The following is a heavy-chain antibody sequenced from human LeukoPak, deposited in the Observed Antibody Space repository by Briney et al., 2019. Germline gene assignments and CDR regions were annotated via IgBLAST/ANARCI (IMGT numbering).Heavy chain of an antibody. CDR1: GVPFSVYE. Sequence: GGSLSLSCAVSGVPFSVYEMNWVRQAPGKGLEWVSNVGSSGAIRHYADSVKGRFSISRDNAENSLFLQMNSLRVEGTGIYYCALLAVASDFDYWGQGALVTVSS. D-gene: IGHD6-19*01. J-gene: IGHJ4*02. V-gene: IGHV3-48*03. CDR3: ALLAVASDFDY. CDR2: VGSSGAIR.